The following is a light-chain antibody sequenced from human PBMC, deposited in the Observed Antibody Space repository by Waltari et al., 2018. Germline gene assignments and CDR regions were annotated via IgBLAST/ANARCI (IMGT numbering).Light chain of an antibody. Sequence: SYVLTQPPSVSVAPGQTATVTCGGTDIGSKRGNWYQQRPGQAPILVLYDDSDRPSGIPDRFSGSNSGNTATLTISRVEAGDEADYYCQVWDGSTDVVFGGGTKLTVL. CDR1: DIGSKR. J-gene: IGLJ2*01. V-gene: IGLV3-21*02. CDR3: QVWDGSTDVV. CDR2: DDS.